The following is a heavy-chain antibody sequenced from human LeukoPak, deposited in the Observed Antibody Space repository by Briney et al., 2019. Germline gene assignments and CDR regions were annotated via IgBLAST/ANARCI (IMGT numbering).Heavy chain of an antibody. CDR1: GFTFSTYW. CDR2: INSDGSGT. J-gene: IGHJ6*02. V-gene: IGHV3-74*01. Sequence: GGSLRLSCAASGFTFSTYWMHWVRQAPGKGPVWVSRINSDGSGTTYADSVKGRFTISRDNAKSTLYLQMNSLRAEDTAVYYCARSYGMDVWGQGTTVTVSS. CDR3: ARSYGMDV.